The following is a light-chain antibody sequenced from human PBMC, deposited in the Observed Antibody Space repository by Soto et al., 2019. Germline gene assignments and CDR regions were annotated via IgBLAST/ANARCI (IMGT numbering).Light chain of an antibody. Sequence: DIVMTQSPDSLAVSLGERVTINCKPSQSVFYNSNNKHYLAWYQHKPGQPPRLLIYWASTRESGVPDRFSGSGSGKDFTLTISSLQPGDVAVYYCQQYYSTPLTFGGGTKVEIK. V-gene: IGKV4-1*01. CDR3: QQYYSTPLT. CDR2: WAS. CDR1: QSVFYNSNNKHY. J-gene: IGKJ4*01.